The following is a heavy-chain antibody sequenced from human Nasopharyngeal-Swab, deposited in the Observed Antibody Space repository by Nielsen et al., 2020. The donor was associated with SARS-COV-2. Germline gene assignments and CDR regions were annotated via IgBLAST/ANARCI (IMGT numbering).Heavy chain of an antibody. CDR2: IDPSDSYT. J-gene: IGHJ6*02. CDR1: GYSFTSYW. D-gene: IGHD3-10*01. V-gene: IGHV5-10-1*01. Sequence: KVSCKGSGYSFTSYWISWVRQMPGKGLEWMGRIDPSDSYTNYSPSFQGHATISADKSISTAYLQWSSLKASDTAMYYCAASRGPGSYYYGSGDQSMDVWGQGTTVTVSS. CDR3: AASRGPGSYYYGSGDQSMDV.